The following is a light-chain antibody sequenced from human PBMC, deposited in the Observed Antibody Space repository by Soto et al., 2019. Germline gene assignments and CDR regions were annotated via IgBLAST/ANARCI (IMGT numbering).Light chain of an antibody. J-gene: IGLJ2*01. CDR3: QAWDSSTVV. CDR1: KLGDKY. Sequence: SYELTKPPSGSVYPGQTASITCSGDKLGDKYACWYQQKPGQSPVLVIYQDSKRPSGIPERFSGSNSGNTATLTISGTQAMDEADYYCQAWDSSTVVFGGGTKLTVL. CDR2: QDS. V-gene: IGLV3-1*01.